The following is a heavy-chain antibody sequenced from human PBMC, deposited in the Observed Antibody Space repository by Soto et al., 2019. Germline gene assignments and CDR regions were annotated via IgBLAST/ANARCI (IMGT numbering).Heavy chain of an antibody. D-gene: IGHD3-22*01. Sequence: VSVKVSCKVSGYTLTELSMHWVRQAPGKGLEWMGGFDPEDGETIYAQKFQGRVTMTEDTSTDTAYMELSSLRSEDTAVYYCATDWRNYYDSSGPYWGQGTLVTVSS. CDR2: FDPEDGET. CDR1: GYTLTELS. J-gene: IGHJ4*02. CDR3: ATDWRNYYDSSGPY. V-gene: IGHV1-24*01.